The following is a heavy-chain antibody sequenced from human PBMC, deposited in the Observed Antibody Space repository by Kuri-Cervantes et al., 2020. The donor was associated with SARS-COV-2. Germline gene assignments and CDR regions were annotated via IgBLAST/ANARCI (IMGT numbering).Heavy chain of an antibody. CDR3: VRALGAAEADF. CDR2: ISGSGASM. CDR1: GFTFSSYA. V-gene: IGHV3-23*01. J-gene: IGHJ4*02. Sequence: GGSLRLSCAASGFTFSSYAMSWVRQAPGKGLEWVSAISGSGASMYYADSVKGRFTISRDNAKNSLYLQMNSLRGEDTALYYCVRALGAAEADFWGRGTLVTVSS. D-gene: IGHD1-26*01.